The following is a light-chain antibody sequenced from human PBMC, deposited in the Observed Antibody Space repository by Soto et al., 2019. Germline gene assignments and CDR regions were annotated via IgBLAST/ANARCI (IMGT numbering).Light chain of an antibody. J-gene: IGKJ5*01. CDR3: QQGHSNTIT. Sequence: DIQMTQSPSSLSASVGDKVTITCGPSHSIRSYLHWFQQQPGKAPQLLIYDASSLQTGVPSRFSRSGSATDFYLTISSLHTEDFATYECQQGHSNTITLGPGTRVEIK. V-gene: IGKV1-39*01. CDR1: HSIRSY. CDR2: DAS.